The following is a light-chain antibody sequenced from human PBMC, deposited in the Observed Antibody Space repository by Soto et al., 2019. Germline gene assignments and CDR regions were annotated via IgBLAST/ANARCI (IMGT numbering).Light chain of an antibody. V-gene: IGKV3D-15*01. CDR2: DAS. Sequence: EIVMTQSPATLSVSPGERATLSCRASQSVNNNLAWYQHKPGQAPRLLIYDASTRATGVPARFRAYGYGTEFTLTISSLQAEDFAVYYCQQYDNWPPLYTFGQGTKLQIK. J-gene: IGKJ2*01. CDR1: QSVNNN. CDR3: QQYDNWPPLYT.